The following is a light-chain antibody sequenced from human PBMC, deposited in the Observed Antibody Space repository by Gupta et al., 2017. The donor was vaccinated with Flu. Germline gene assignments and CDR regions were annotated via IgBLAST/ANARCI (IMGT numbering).Light chain of an antibody. Sequence: QLVLTQSPSASASLGASVKLTCTLSSGHISYAIAWHQQQPDKGPRYLMKLNSDGSHNKGDGIPDRFSGSSSGAERYRTISSLHSEDEADYYCQTWGTGMVFGGGTKLTVL. J-gene: IGLJ3*02. V-gene: IGLV4-69*01. CDR3: QTWGTGMV. CDR2: LNSDGSH. CDR1: SGHISYA.